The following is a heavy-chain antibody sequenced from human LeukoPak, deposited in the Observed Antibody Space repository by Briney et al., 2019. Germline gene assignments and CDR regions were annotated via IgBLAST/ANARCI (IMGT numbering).Heavy chain of an antibody. CDR3: ARAVRIVKPTAKNWFDP. D-gene: IGHD2-15*01. CDR2: IYYSGST. Sequence: SETLSLTCTVSGGSISSGDYYWSWIRQPPGKGLEWIGYIYYSGSTYYNPSLKSRVTISVDTSKNQFSLKLSSVTAADTAVYYCARAVRIVKPTAKNWFDPWGQGTLVTVSS. CDR1: GGSISSGDYY. V-gene: IGHV4-30-4*01. J-gene: IGHJ5*02.